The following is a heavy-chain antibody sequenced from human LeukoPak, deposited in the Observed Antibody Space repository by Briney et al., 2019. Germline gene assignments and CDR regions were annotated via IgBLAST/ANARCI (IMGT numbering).Heavy chain of an antibody. J-gene: IGHJ4*02. V-gene: IGHV3-53*01. Sequence: WGSLRLSCAASGFTVSSNFLNWVRQAPAKGLEWVSVLYIGCYTVYSDSVQGRLTISRDNSEKTLYLQMNSLRANDTAVYYCVRASSTTAAGLFDYWGQGTLLTVSS. CDR1: GFTVSSNF. D-gene: IGHD6-13*01. CDR3: VRASSTTAAGLFDY. CDR2: LYIGCYT.